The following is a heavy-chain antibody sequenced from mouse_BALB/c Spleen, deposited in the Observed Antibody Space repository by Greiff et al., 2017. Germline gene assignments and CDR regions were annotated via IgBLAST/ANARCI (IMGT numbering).Heavy chain of an antibody. CDR3: ARDYGSSYVYYYAMDY. CDR2: INPYNDGT. J-gene: IGHJ4*01. V-gene: IGHV1-14*01. D-gene: IGHD1-1*01. CDR1: GYTFTSYV. Sequence: EVQLQQSGPELVKPGASVKMSCKASGYTFTSYVMHWVKQKPGQGLEWIGYINPYNDGTKYNEKFKGKATLTSDKSSSTAYMELSSLTSEDSAVYYCARDYGSSYVYYYAMDYWGQGTSVTVSS.